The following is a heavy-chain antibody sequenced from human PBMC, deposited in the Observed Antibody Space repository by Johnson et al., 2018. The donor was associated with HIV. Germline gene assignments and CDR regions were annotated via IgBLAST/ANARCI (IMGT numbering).Heavy chain of an antibody. CDR3: ATDRGGSYDAFHI. Sequence: VQLVESGGGAGRPGGSLRLSCAASGFIVSFNSMHWVRQAPGEGLEWVSLFYSDGSTHYADSVKGRFTLSRDYSKNTLYLHMNSLRGEDTAVYYCATDRGGSYDAFHIWGQGTMVIVSS. V-gene: IGHV3-53*01. J-gene: IGHJ3*02. D-gene: IGHD1-26*01. CDR2: FYSDGST. CDR1: GFIVSFNS.